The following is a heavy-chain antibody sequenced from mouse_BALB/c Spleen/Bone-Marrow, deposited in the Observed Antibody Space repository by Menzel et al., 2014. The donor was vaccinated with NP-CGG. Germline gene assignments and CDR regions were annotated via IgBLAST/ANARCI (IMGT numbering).Heavy chain of an antibody. CDR1: GYTFTSYV. CDR3: AGGKTYAMVY. Sequence: VQLQQSGPELVKPGASVKMSCKASGYTFTSYVMHWVKQKPGQGLEWIGYINPNNDGTKYNENFKGKATLTSDKSSSTANMEQSSRTCEDSTVYYCAGGKTYAMVYWSQRTSATVSS. V-gene: IGHV1-14*01. D-gene: IGHD2-1*01. CDR2: INPNNDGT. J-gene: IGHJ4*01.